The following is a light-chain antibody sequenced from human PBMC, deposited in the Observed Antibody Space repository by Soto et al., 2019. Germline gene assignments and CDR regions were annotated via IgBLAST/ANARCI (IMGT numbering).Light chain of an antibody. Sequence: DIQMTQSPSSLSASVGERVIITCRASETISRYLNWYQSKPGKAPRLLISAASSLQSGVPSRFSGSYSGTDVTLTISSLQPEDFATYFCQQSYSNPLTFGGGTKVDMK. V-gene: IGKV1-39*01. J-gene: IGKJ4*01. CDR1: ETISRY. CDR3: QQSYSNPLT. CDR2: AAS.